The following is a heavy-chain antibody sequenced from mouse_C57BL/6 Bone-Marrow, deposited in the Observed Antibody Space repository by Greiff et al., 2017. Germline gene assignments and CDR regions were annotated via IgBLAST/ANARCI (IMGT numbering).Heavy chain of an antibody. CDR2: IWTGGGT. D-gene: IGHD1-1*01. CDR1: GFSLTSYA. CDR3: ARISPSVSPWFAY. J-gene: IGHJ3*01. Sequence: QVQLKESGPGLVAPSQSLSITCTVSGFSLTSYAISWVRQPPGKGLEWLGVIWTGGGTNYNSALKSRLSISKDNSKRQFFLKMNSLQTDDTASYYCARISPSVSPWFAYWGQGTLVTVSA. V-gene: IGHV2-9-1*01.